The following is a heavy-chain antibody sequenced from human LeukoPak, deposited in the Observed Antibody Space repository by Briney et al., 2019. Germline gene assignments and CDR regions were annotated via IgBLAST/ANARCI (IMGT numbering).Heavy chain of an antibody. CDR3: AKPRYYYGSGGAFDI. CDR1: GFTFSSSA. Sequence: GGSLRLSCAASGFTFSSSAMSWVRQAPGKGLEWVAVISYDGSNKYYADSVKGRFTISRDNSKNTLYLQMNSLRAEDTAVYYCAKPRYYYGSGGAFDIWGQGTMVTVSS. CDR2: ISYDGSNK. V-gene: IGHV3-30*18. D-gene: IGHD3-10*01. J-gene: IGHJ3*02.